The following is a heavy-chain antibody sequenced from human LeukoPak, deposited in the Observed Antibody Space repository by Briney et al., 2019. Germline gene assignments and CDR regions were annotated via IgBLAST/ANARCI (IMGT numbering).Heavy chain of an antibody. CDR3: AKEKDTIYFDL. Sequence: GGSLRLPCAASGFTFDDYVMHWVRQAPGRGLEWVSLFSRNGVTTFYADSVRGRFTISRDNSENSVYLQMDSLTTEDTAVYYCAKEKDTIYFDLWGQGALVTVTA. CDR1: GFTFDDYV. CDR2: FSRNGVTT. J-gene: IGHJ3*01. V-gene: IGHV3-43*01. D-gene: IGHD2-21*01.